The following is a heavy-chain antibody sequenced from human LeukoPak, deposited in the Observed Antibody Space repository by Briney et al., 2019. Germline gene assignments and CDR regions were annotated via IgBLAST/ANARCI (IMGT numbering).Heavy chain of an antibody. CDR2: IDYSGST. V-gene: IGHV4-39*01. D-gene: IGHD1-26*01. Sequence: SETLSLTCTVSGGSISSSRYYWGWIRQPPGKGLEWIGSIDYSGSTYYNPSLKSRGTISVDTSKNKFYLKLSLVTAADTAVYYCARHGVVGATYDYWGQGTLVTVSS. CDR1: GGSISSSRYY. J-gene: IGHJ4*02. CDR3: ARHGVVGATYDY.